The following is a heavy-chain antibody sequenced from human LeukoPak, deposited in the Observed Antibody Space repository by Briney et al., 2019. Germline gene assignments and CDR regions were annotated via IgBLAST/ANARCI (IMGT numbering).Heavy chain of an antibody. CDR3: ARARFGVVLSTPDSVVYFDY. D-gene: IGHD3-3*01. J-gene: IGHJ4*02. CDR1: GFTFSSYW. Sequence: GGSLRLSCAASGFTFSSYWMSWVRQAPGKGLEWVANIKQDGSEKYYVDSVKGRFTISRDNAKNSLYLQMNSLRAEDTAAYYCARARFGVVLSTPDSVVYFDYWGQGTLVTVSS. V-gene: IGHV3-7*01. CDR2: IKQDGSEK.